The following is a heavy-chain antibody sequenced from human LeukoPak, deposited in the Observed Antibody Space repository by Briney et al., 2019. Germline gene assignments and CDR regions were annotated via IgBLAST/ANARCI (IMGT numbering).Heavy chain of an antibody. CDR2: ISSSGPTV. V-gene: IGHV3-48*03. J-gene: IGHJ4*02. D-gene: IGHD6-19*01. Sequence: PGGSLRLSCAASGFTFSTYEMHWVRQAPGKGLEWVSDISSSGPTVYYADSVRGRFTTSRDNAKNFLYLQMHSLRAEDTAVYYCSLLAVASPQDYWGQGTLVTVSS. CDR3: SLLAVASPQDY. CDR1: GFTFSTYE.